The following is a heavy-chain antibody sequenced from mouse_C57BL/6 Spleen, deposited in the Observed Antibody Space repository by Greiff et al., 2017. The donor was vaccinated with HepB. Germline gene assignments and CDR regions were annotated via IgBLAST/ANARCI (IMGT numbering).Heavy chain of an antibody. V-gene: IGHV1-42*01. CDR3: ARDYGSSYVFAY. Sequence: EVQLQQSGPELVKPGASVKISCKASGYSFTGYYMNWVKQSPEKSLEWIGEINPSTGGTTYNQKFKAKATLTVDKSSSTAYMQLKSLTSEDSAVYYCARDYGSSYVFAYWGQGTLVTVSA. CDR2: INPSTGGT. D-gene: IGHD1-1*01. J-gene: IGHJ3*01. CDR1: GYSFTGYY.